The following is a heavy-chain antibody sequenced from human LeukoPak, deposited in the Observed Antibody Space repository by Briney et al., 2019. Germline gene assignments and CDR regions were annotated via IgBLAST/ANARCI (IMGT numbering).Heavy chain of an antibody. CDR3: ARGRGPISNWFDP. V-gene: IGHV1-8*01. CDR2: MNPNSGNT. Sequence: ASVKVSCKASGYSFTSYDINWVRQATGQGLEWMGWMNPNSGNTGYAQKFQGRVTMTRNTSISTAYMKLMSLRSEDTALYYCARGRGPISNWFDPWGQGTLVTVSS. J-gene: IGHJ5*02. CDR1: GYSFTSYD. D-gene: IGHD3-3*01.